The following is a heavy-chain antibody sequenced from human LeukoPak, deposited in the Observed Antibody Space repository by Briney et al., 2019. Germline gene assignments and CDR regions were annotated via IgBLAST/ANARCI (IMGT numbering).Heavy chain of an antibody. J-gene: IGHJ6*02. CDR2: MNPNSGNT. V-gene: IGHV1-8*01. CDR1: GYTFTSYD. D-gene: IGHD1-26*01. CDR3: ARFNWEILHYYYGMDV. Sequence: ASVKVSCKASGYTFTSYDINWVRQATGQGLEWMGWMNPNSGNTGYAQKFQGRVTMTRNTSISTAYMELSSLRSEDTAVYYCARFNWEILHYYYGMDVWGQGTTVTVSS.